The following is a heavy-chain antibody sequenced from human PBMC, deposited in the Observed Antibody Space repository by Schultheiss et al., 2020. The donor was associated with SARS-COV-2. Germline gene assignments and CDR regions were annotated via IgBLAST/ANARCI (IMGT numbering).Heavy chain of an antibody. J-gene: IGHJ3*02. Sequence: GGSLRLSCAASGFTVSDHYMSWIRQAPGKGLEYVSTISSNGGSTYYADSVMGRFTISKDNAKNSLYLQMDSLRDEDTAVYYCAKESDDFDIWGQGTMVTVSS. CDR3: AKESDDFDI. CDR2: ISSNGGST. V-gene: IGHV3-11*04. CDR1: GFTVSDHY.